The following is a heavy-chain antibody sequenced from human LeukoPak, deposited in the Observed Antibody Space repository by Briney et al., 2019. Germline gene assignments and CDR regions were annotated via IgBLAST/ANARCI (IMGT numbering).Heavy chain of an antibody. V-gene: IGHV3-72*01. D-gene: IGHD3-10*01. Sequence: GALRLSCAASGFTFSSYSMNWVRQAPGKGLEWVGRTTNKANTYTTEYAASVKGRFTISGDDSKNTLYLQMNSLKTEDTAVYYCARGKYYYGSGSYIDAFDIWGQGTMVTVSS. CDR3: ARGKYYYGSGSYIDAFDI. CDR2: TTNKANTYTT. CDR1: GFTFSSYS. J-gene: IGHJ3*02.